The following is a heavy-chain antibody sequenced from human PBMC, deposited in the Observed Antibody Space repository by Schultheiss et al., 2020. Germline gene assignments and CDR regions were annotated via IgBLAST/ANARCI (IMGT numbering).Heavy chain of an antibody. V-gene: IGHV3-74*01. CDR1: GFTFSNYW. D-gene: IGHD3-22*01. Sequence: GGSLRLSCVASGFTFSNYWMHWVRQAPGKGLVWVSRINSDGSSTRYADSVKGRFTISRDNAKNTLYLQMNSLRAEDTALYYCARDTTYYLDSSGYHYGWFYPWGQGTLVTGSS. CDR2: INSDGSST. J-gene: IGHJ5*02. CDR3: ARDTTYYLDSSGYHYGWFYP.